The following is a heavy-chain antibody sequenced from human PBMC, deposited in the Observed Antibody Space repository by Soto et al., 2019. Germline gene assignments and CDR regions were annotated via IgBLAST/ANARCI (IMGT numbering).Heavy chain of an antibody. CDR1: GGSISSYY. Sequence: KQSQTLSLTCTVSGGSISSYYWSWIRQPPGKGLEWIGYIYYSGSTNYNPSLKSRVTISVDTSKNQFSLKLSSVTAADTAVYYCAREVEYYDYVWGSYRQIDYWGQGTLVTVSS. CDR3: AREVEYYDYVWGSYRQIDY. D-gene: IGHD3-16*02. CDR2: IYYSGST. V-gene: IGHV4-59*01. J-gene: IGHJ4*02.